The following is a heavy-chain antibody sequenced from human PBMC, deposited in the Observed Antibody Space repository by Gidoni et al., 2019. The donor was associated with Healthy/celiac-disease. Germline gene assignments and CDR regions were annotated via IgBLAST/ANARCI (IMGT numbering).Heavy chain of an antibody. Sequence: VQLVQSGAEVKKPGESLKISCKASGSSFTSYWIGWVRQMPGKGLEWMGIISTGDSDTRYSPSFQGQVTISADKSISTAYLQWSSLKASDTAMYYCARFYCSSTSCYPDYWGQGTLVTVSS. J-gene: IGHJ4*02. CDR3: ARFYCSSTSCYPDY. D-gene: IGHD2-2*01. CDR2: ISTGDSDT. CDR1: GSSFTSYW. V-gene: IGHV5-51*01.